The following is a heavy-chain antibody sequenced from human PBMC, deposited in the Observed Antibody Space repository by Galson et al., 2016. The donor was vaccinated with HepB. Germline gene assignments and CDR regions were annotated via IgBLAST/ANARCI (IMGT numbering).Heavy chain of an antibody. CDR3: ARDRGGTYSNCFDY. D-gene: IGHD1-26*01. Sequence: SLRLSCAASGFTFSRPWMSWVRQAPGKGLEWVANIKQDGSEKYYVDSVKGRFTISRDNAKNSLYLQINSLSAEDTAVYYCARDRGGTYSNCFDYWGQGTMVTVSS. CDR2: IKQDGSEK. CDR1: GFTFSRPW. V-gene: IGHV3-7*03. J-gene: IGHJ4*02.